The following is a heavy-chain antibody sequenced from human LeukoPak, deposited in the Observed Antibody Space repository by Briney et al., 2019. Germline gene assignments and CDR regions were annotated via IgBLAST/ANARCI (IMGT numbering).Heavy chain of an antibody. J-gene: IGHJ3*02. Sequence: GGSLRLSCAASGFTFSSYDMHWVRQAPGRGLEWVSAIGISGGTYYPASVKGRFTIYRENAKNSKYLQMNSLKDGDTAVYYCIRGGIQVSGIDAFDIWGEARMLSVSS. D-gene: IGHD5/OR15-5a*01. CDR3: IRGGIQVSGIDAFDI. V-gene: IGHV3-13*01. CDR2: IGISGGT. CDR1: GFTFSSYD.